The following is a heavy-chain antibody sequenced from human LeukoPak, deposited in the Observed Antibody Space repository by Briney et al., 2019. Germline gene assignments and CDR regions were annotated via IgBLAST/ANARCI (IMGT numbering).Heavy chain of an antibody. J-gene: IGHJ4*02. CDR3: ARRLGYFDY. V-gene: IGHV4-59*01. CDR1: GGSISSYY. CDR2: IYYSGST. Sequence: SETLSLTCTVSGGSISSYYWSWIRQPPGKGLEWIGYIYYSGSTNYNPSLKSRVTISVDTSKNQFSLKLSSVTAADTAVYYCARRLGYFDYWGQGTLVTVSS.